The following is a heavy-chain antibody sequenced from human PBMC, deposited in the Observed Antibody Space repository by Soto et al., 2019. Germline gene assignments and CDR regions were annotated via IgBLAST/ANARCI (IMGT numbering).Heavy chain of an antibody. J-gene: IGHJ6*02. D-gene: IGHD3-10*01. Sequence: EVQLVESGGGLVNPGGSLRLSCAASGFTFSSYSMNWVRKAPGKGLEWVSSISSSSSYIYYADSVKGRFTISRDNAKNSLYLQMNSLRAEDTAVYYCARAVRGDHYYGMDVWGQGTTVTVSS. CDR1: GFTFSSYS. V-gene: IGHV3-21*01. CDR3: ARAVRGDHYYGMDV. CDR2: ISSSSSYI.